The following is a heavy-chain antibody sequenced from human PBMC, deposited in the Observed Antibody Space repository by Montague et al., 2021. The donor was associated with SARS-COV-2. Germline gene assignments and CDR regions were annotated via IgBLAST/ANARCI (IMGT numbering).Heavy chain of an antibody. Sequence: SETLSLTCTVSGGSMGGYHWTWFRQPPGKGLEWIGYIYYSGSTNYNPSLKSRVTISVDTSKNQFSLKLSSVTAADTAVYYCARAPVAHITIFGVVTSFDYWGQGTLVTVSS. V-gene: IGHV4-59*01. CDR1: GGSMGGYH. D-gene: IGHD3-3*01. CDR3: ARAPVAHITIFGVVTSFDY. CDR2: IYYSGST. J-gene: IGHJ4*02.